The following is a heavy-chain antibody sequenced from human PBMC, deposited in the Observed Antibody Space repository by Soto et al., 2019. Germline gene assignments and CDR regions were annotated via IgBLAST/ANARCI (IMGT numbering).Heavy chain of an antibody. Sequence: EVQLVESGGDLVQPGGSLRVSCAASGFNVNDAYMSWVRQAPGKGLEWVSVIYSGGSTYYADSVKGRFTISRDDSKNTLFLQMNSLRVEDTAVYYCARDPGIRNGMNVCGLGTTVTVSS. CDR2: IYSGGST. J-gene: IGHJ6*02. V-gene: IGHV3-66*01. CDR1: GFNVNDAY. CDR3: ARDPGIRNGMNV. D-gene: IGHD3-3*02.